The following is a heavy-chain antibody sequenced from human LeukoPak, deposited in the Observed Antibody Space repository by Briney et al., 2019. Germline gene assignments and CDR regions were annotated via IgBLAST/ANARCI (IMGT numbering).Heavy chain of an antibody. Sequence: GGSLTLSCAASGFTFSRNAMNWVRQAPGKGLEWVASISGNGAGTYYADSVKGRFNISRDNSKNTLYLQMNSLRTEDTAVYYCAKDANYFHSGSYLIPFDFWGQGTLVTVSS. CDR2: ISGNGAGT. D-gene: IGHD1-26*01. CDR3: AKDANYFHSGSYLIPFDF. J-gene: IGHJ4*02. V-gene: IGHV3-23*01. CDR1: GFTFSRNA.